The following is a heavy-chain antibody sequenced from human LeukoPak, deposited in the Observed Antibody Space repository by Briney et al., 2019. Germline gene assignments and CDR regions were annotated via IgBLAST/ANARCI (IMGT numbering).Heavy chain of an antibody. CDR1: GYMFADYF. D-gene: IGHD1-26*01. CDR3: ARDLTSTSNWEFDY. Sequence: ASVKVSCKASGYMFADYFIHWVRQAPGQGLEWMGRINPNTGGAEYAPKFQGWVTMTRDTSISTAYVEVNRLISDDTAVYYCARDLTSTSNWEFDYWRQGTLVIVSS. J-gene: IGHJ4*02. V-gene: IGHV1-2*04. CDR2: INPNTGGA.